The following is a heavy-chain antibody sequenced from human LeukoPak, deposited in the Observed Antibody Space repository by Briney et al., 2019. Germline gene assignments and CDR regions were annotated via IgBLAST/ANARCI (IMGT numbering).Heavy chain of an antibody. D-gene: IGHD3-10*01. V-gene: IGHV3-30*18. CDR2: ISYDGSDE. J-gene: IGHJ6*02. Sequence: GRSLRLSCAASGFTFSSYGMHWVRQAPGKGLEWVAVISYDGSDEYYADSVRGRFTISRDNSKNTLYLQVNSLRAEDTAVYYCAKTRENYYGPGYGMDVWGQGTTVTVSS. CDR3: AKTRENYYGPGYGMDV. CDR1: GFTFSSYG.